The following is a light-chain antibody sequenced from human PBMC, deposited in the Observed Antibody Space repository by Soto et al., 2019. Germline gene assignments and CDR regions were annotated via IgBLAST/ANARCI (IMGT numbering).Light chain of an antibody. CDR1: QSVRSN. J-gene: IGKJ4*01. V-gene: IGKV3-15*01. Sequence: EIVMTQSPATLSVSPGERATLSCRASQSVRSNLAWYQQKPGQAPRLLIYGASNRATGIPARFSGSGSGTEFTLTISSLQSEDFAVYYCQQHNAGLPVTFGGGTKVEI. CDR2: GAS. CDR3: QQHNAGLPVT.